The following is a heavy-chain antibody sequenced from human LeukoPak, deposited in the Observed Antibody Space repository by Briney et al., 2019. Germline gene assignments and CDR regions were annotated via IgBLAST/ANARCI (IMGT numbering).Heavy chain of an antibody. D-gene: IGHD4-23*01. Sequence: GGSLRLSCAASGFTFSSYAMSWVRQAPGKGLEWVSAIIEGGDVTFYTDSVKGRFTISRDNSKNTLYLQMNSLRAEDTALYYCAKGTAQWELYDYWGQGTLVTVSS. CDR1: GFTFSSYA. J-gene: IGHJ4*02. CDR2: IIEGGDVT. V-gene: IGHV3-23*01. CDR3: AKGTAQWELYDY.